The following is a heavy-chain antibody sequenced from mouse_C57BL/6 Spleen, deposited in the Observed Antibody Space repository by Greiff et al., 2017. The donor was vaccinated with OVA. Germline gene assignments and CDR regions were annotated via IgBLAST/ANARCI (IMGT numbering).Heavy chain of an antibody. CDR3: AREGTTVVGYFDV. D-gene: IGHD1-1*01. CDR2: ISYDGSN. V-gene: IGHV3-6*01. CDR1: GYSITSGYY. J-gene: IGHJ1*03. Sequence: EVQLVESGPGLVKPSQSLSLTCSVTGYSITSGYYWNWIRQFPGNKLEWMGYISYDGSNNYNPSLKNRISITRDTSKNQFFLKLNSVTTEDTATYYCAREGTTVVGYFDVWGTGTTVTVSS.